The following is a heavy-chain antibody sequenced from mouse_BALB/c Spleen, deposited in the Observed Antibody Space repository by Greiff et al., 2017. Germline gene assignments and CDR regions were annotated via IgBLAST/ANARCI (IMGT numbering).Heavy chain of an antibody. CDR3: ARSRGNYWFAY. Sequence: QVQLQQSGAELVRPGTSVKVSCKASGYAFTNYLIEWVKQRPGQGLEWIGVINPGSGGTNYNEKFKGKATLTADKSSSTAYMQLSSLTSDDSAVYFCARSRGNYWFAYWGQGTLVTVSA. CDR1: GYAFTNYL. D-gene: IGHD2-1*01. V-gene: IGHV1-54*01. CDR2: INPGSGGT. J-gene: IGHJ3*01.